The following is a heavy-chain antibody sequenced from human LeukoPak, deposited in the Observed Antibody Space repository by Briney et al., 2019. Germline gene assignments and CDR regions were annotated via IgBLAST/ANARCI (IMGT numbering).Heavy chain of an antibody. Sequence: GGSLRLSCAASGFTFSSYAMHWVRQAPGKGLEWVAVISYDGSNKYYADSVKGRFTISRDSSKNTLYLQMNSLRAEDTAVYYCARAGSIIAAAGDYFDYWGQGTLVTVSS. D-gene: IGHD6-13*01. J-gene: IGHJ4*02. CDR1: GFTFSSYA. V-gene: IGHV3-30*04. CDR3: ARAGSIIAAAGDYFDY. CDR2: ISYDGSNK.